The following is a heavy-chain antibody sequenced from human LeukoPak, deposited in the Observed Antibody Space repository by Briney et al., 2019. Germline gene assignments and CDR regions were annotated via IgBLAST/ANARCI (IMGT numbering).Heavy chain of an antibody. V-gene: IGHV4-61*09. D-gene: IGHD3-22*01. CDR1: GGSISSGGYS. CDR3: ARQGDSGRSYDY. J-gene: IGHJ4*02. CDR2: IYYSGST. Sequence: SQTLSLTCTVSGGSISSGGYSWSWIRQPPGKGLEWIGHIYYSGSTNYNPSLKSRVTISLDTSKNQFSLNLRSVAAADTAVYFCARQGDSGRSYDYWGQGTLVTVSS.